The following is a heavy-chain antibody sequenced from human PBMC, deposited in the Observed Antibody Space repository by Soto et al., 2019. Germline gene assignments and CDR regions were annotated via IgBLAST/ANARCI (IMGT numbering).Heavy chain of an antibody. V-gene: IGHV3-23*01. D-gene: IGHD2-15*01. CDR3: AKDFGDIVVVVLAPYGMDV. CDR1: GFTFTNYA. CDR2: ISGSGETT. J-gene: IGHJ6*02. Sequence: PGGFLRLSCAASGFTFTNYAMNWVRQAPGKGLEWVSVISGSGETTYYADPVKGRFTISRDNSKNTLDLQMKSLRAEDTAVYFCAKDFGDIVVVVLAPYGMDVWGQGTTVTVSS.